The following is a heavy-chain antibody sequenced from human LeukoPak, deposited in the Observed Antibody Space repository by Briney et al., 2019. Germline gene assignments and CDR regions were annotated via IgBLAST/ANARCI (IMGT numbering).Heavy chain of an antibody. D-gene: IGHD3-9*01. Sequence: PSETLSLTCTVSGGSISSYYWSWIRQPPGKGLEWIGYIYYSGSTNYNPSLKSRVTISVDTSKNQFSLKLSSVTAADTAVYYCARDPTYYDILTGAFDIWGQGTMVTVSS. V-gene: IGHV4-59*01. CDR3: ARDPTYYDILTGAFDI. CDR2: IYYSGST. CDR1: GGSISSYY. J-gene: IGHJ3*02.